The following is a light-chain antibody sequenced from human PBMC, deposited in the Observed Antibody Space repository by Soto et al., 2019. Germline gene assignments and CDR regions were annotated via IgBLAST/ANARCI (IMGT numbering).Light chain of an antibody. J-gene: IGKJ1*01. Sequence: DIQMTQSPSSLSASVGDRVTITCRASQGIRTDLGWYQQKPGKAPKRLIYSASSLQSGVPSRFSGSGSGTEFTLTIGSLQPEDFATYYCLQHNSYPRTFGQGTKVEIK. V-gene: IGKV1-17*01. CDR3: LQHNSYPRT. CDR2: SAS. CDR1: QGIRTD.